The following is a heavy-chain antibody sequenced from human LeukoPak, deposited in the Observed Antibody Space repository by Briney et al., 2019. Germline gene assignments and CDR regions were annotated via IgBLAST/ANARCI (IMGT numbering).Heavy chain of an antibody. CDR3: ASLYGDYADY. Sequence: SETLSPTCTVSGGSISSYYWDWVRQPPGKGLEWIGYIYHSGSTYYNPSLKSRVTISVDRSKNQFSLKLSSVTAADTAVYYCASLYGDYADYWGQGTLVTVSS. CDR1: GGSISSYY. V-gene: IGHV4-59*12. CDR2: IYHSGST. J-gene: IGHJ4*02. D-gene: IGHD4-17*01.